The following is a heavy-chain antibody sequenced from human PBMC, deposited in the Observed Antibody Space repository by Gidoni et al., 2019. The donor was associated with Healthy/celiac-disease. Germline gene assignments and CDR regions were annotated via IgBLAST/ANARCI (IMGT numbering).Heavy chain of an antibody. D-gene: IGHD3-10*01. J-gene: IGHJ4*02. V-gene: IGHV3-30*18. CDR3: ANNEDGSGSYIGY. CDR2: ISYDGSNK. CDR1: GFTFSSYG. Sequence: QVQLVESGGGVVQPGRSLRLSCAASGFTFSSYGLHWVRQAPGKGMGWVAVISYDGSNKYYADSVKGRFTISRDNSKNTLYLKMNSLRAEDTAVYYCANNEDGSGSYIGYWGQGTLVTVSS.